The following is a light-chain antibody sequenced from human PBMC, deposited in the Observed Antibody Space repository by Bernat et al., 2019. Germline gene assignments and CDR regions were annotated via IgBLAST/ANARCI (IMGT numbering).Light chain of an antibody. J-gene: IGLJ3*02. CDR3: CSYAGSYPLV. CDR2: DVS. CDR1: SSDVVGYNY. V-gene: IGLV2-11*01. Sequence: QSALTQPRSVSGSPGQSVTISCTGTSSDVVGYNYVSWYQQHPGKAPKLMIYDVSKRPSGVPDRFSGSKSGNTASLTISGLQAEDEADYYCCSYAGSYPLVFGGGTKLTVL.